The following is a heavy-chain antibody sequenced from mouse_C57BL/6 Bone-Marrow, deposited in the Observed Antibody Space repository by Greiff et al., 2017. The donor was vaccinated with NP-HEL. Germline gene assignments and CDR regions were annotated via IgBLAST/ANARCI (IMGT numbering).Heavy chain of an antibody. D-gene: IGHD4-1*01. Sequence: QVQLQQPGAELVKPGASVKLSCKASGYTFTSYWMHWVKPRPGRGLEWIGRIDPNSGGTKYNEKFKSKATLTVDKPSSTAYMQLSSLTSEDSAVYYCARCSPGISYYAMDYWGQGTSVTVSS. CDR1: GYTFTSYW. CDR2: IDPNSGGT. CDR3: ARCSPGISYYAMDY. V-gene: IGHV1-72*01. J-gene: IGHJ4*01.